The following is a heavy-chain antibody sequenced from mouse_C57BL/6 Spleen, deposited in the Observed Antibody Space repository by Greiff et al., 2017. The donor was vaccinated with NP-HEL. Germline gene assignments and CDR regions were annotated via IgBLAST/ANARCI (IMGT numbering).Heavy chain of an antibody. D-gene: IGHD2-3*01. CDR2: INPNNGGT. V-gene: IGHV1-22*01. CDR3: ARGGYDGPSFAY. J-gene: IGHJ3*01. CDR1: GYTFTDYN. Sequence: EVQLQQSGPELVKPGASVKMSCKASGYTFTDYNMHWVKQSHGKSLEWIGYINPNNGGTSYNQKFKGKATLTVNKSSSTAYMELRSLTSEDSAVYYCARGGYDGPSFAYWGQGTLVTVSA.